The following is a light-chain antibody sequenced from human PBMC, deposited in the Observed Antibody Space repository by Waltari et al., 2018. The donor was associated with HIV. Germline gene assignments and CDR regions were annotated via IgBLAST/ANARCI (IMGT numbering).Light chain of an antibody. CDR1: SSDVATYKL. Sequence: QSALTQPASVSGSPGQSITISCTRTSSDVATYKLVSWYQQNPGKAPKLMIYEVSKRPSGVSDRFSGSKSGDTASLTISGLQAEDEADYYCCSYVSNVIFGGGTKLTVL. V-gene: IGLV2-23*02. J-gene: IGLJ2*01. CDR2: EVS. CDR3: CSYVSNVI.